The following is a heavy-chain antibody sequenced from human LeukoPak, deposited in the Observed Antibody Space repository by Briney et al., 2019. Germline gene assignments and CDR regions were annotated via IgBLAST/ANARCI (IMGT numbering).Heavy chain of an antibody. D-gene: IGHD6-13*01. V-gene: IGHV3-21*01. CDR2: ISSSSSYI. CDR1: GFTFSSYS. J-gene: IGHJ3*02. CDR3: ARGIAAAGNAFDI. Sequence: PGGSLRLSCAASGFTFSSYSMNWVRQAPGKGLEWVSSISSSSSYIYYADSVKGRFSISRDTSKNTLYLQMNTLRVEDTALYYCARGIAAAGNAFDIWGQGTMVTVSS.